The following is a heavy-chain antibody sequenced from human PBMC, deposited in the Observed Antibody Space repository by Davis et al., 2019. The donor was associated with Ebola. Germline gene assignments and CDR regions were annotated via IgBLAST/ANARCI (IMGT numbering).Heavy chain of an antibody. J-gene: IGHJ4*02. CDR3: AKDGKAGIVVVVAATPDS. D-gene: IGHD2-15*01. Sequence: PGGSLRLSCAASGFTFSSYGMHWVRQAPGKGLEWVAVISYDGSHKYYADSVKGRFTISRDDSKNLMFLQMNSLGAEDTAVYYCAKDGKAGIVVVVAATPDSWGQGTLVTVSS. V-gene: IGHV3-30*18. CDR2: ISYDGSHK. CDR1: GFTFSSYG.